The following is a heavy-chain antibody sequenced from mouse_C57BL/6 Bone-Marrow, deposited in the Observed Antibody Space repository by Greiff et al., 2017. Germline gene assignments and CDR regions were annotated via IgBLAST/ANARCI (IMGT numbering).Heavy chain of an antibody. CDR3: ASDVGNFDY. V-gene: IGHV1-26*01. D-gene: IGHD2-3*01. J-gene: IGHJ2*01. CDR2: INPNNGGT. CDR1: GYTFTDYY. Sequence: EVQLQQSGPELVKPGASVKISCKASGYTFTDYYMNWVKQSHGKSLEWIGDINPNNGGTSYNQKFKGKATLTLDKSSSTAYMELRSLTSEDSAVYYCASDVGNFDYWGQGTTLTVSS.